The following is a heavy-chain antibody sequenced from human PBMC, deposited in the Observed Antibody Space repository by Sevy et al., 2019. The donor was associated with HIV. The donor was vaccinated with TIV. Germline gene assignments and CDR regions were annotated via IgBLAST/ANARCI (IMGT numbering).Heavy chain of an antibody. D-gene: IGHD1-26*01. CDR3: AREWVPPGPLIDIFGLDV. CDR2: IWYDGDRR. J-gene: IGHJ6*02. CDR1: GFNFISYG. Sequence: GGSLRLSCAASGFNFISYGMHWVRQAPGKGLEWVAVIWYDGDRRCYADSVKGRFTISRDNSQNTIYLQMNSLRGEDTAVYYCAREWVPPGPLIDIFGLDVWGQGTTVTVSS. V-gene: IGHV3-33*01.